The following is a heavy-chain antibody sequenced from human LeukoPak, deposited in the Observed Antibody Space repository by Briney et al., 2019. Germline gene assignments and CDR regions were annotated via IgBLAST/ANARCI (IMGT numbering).Heavy chain of an antibody. Sequence: GESLKISCKGSGYSFTNYWIGWVRQMPGKGLEWMGLIYPGDSDTRYSPSFQGQVTISADKSISTVYLQWSSLKASDTAMYYCARRPKLNYTWFDPWGQGTLVTVSS. CDR2: IYPGDSDT. V-gene: IGHV5-51*01. D-gene: IGHD3-10*01. CDR1: GYSFTNYW. CDR3: ARRPKLNYTWFDP. J-gene: IGHJ5*02.